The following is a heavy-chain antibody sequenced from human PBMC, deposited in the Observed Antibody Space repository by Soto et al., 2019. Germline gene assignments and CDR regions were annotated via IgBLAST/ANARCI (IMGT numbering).Heavy chain of an antibody. CDR2: IYYSGST. CDR3: ARASYHDNSGHDY. V-gene: IGHV4-31*03. CDR1: GGSITSDSYY. J-gene: IGHJ4*02. Sequence: QVQLQESGPGLVKPSQTLSLTCTVSGGSITSDSYYWSWIRQHPGEGLEWIGYIYYSGSTYYNPSLKSRVTISMDTSKNHFSLKLSSVTVADTAVYYCARASYHDNSGHDYWDQGTLVTVSS. D-gene: IGHD3-22*01.